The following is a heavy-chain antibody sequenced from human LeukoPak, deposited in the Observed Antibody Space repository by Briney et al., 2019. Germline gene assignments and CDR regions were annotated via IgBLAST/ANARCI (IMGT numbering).Heavy chain of an antibody. V-gene: IGHV4-59*01. CDR1: GGPISGYQ. CDR3: ASVPADESTGYGRGYYQH. Sequence: SETLSLTCSVSGGPISGYQWNWIRQPPGKGLEWIAYMYYRGTTNYRPSLRSRVTMSVDTSKNRFSLRLSSVTAADTAVYYCASVPADESTGYGRGYYQHWGQGTLVTVSS. J-gene: IGHJ1*01. CDR2: MYYRGTT. D-gene: IGHD3-22*01.